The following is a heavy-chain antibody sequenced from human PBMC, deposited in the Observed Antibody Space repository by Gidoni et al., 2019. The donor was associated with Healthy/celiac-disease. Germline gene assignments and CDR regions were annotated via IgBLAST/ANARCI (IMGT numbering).Heavy chain of an antibody. J-gene: IGHJ3*02. D-gene: IGHD2-2*01. CDR2: IYYSGST. CDR3: ARAGMGVVPGRPGAFDI. Sequence: QVQLQESGPGLVKPSETLSLTCTVSGGSISSYYWSWIRQPPGQGLEWIGYIYYSGSTNYNPSLKSRVTISVDTSKNQFSLKLSSVTAADTAVYYCARAGMGVVPGRPGAFDIWGQGTMVTVSS. V-gene: IGHV4-59*01. CDR1: GGSISSYY.